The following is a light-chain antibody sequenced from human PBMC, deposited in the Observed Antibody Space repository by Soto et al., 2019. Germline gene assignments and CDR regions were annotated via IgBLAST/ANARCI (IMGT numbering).Light chain of an antibody. Sequence: EIVMTQSPATLSVSPGERSTLSSRASQSISSNLVWYQQKPGQAPRLLIYGASTRATGIPARFSGSGSGADFTLTISSLEPEDFAVYYCQQRSIWPPVTFGQGTRLEIK. J-gene: IGKJ5*01. CDR1: QSISSN. CDR3: QQRSIWPPVT. V-gene: IGKV3-11*01. CDR2: GAS.